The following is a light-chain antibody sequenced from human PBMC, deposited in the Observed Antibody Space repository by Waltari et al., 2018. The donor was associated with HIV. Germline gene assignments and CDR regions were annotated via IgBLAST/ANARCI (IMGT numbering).Light chain of an antibody. CDR2: EVT. V-gene: IGLV2-14*03. CDR1: NSDIGGFNY. J-gene: IGLJ1*01. CDR3: SSYTSGSTTV. Sequence: QSALTQPASVSGSPGQSITISCVGSNSDIGGFNYVSWYQQHPGKAPKLLIYEVTNRPSGISVRFSASKSDNTASLTISGLQSEDEADYYCSSYTSGSTTVFGTGTKVNV.